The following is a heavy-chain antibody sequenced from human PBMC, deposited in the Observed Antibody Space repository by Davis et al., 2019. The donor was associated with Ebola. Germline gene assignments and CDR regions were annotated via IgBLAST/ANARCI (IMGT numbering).Heavy chain of an antibody. J-gene: IGHJ6*02. CDR1: GGTFSSYA. Sequence: SVKVSCKASGGTFSSYAISWVRQAPGQGLEWMGRIIPILGIANYAQKFQGRVTITADKSTSTAYMELSSLRSEDTAVYYCATLAVVPAAIRPYYYYGMDVWGQGTTVTVSS. V-gene: IGHV1-69*04. D-gene: IGHD2-2*01. CDR3: ATLAVVPAAIRPYYYYGMDV. CDR2: IIPILGIA.